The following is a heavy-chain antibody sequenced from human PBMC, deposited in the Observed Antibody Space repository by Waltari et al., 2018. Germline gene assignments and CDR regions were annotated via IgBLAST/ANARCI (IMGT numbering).Heavy chain of an antibody. Sequence: EVQLLESGGGLVQPGGSLRLSCAASGFTFSSYAMSWVRQAPGKGLEWVSAISGSGGSTYYADSVKGRFTISRDNSKNTLYLQMNSLRAEDTAVYYCATLPLGGSGYFDRGDAFDIWGQGTMVTVSS. J-gene: IGHJ3*02. D-gene: IGHD3-22*01. CDR2: ISGSGGST. CDR1: GFTFSSYA. V-gene: IGHV3-23*01. CDR3: ATLPLGGSGYFDRGDAFDI.